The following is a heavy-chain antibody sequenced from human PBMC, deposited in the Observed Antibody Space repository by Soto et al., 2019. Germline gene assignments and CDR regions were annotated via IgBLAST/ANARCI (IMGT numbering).Heavy chain of an antibody. CDR1: GYTFTGYY. J-gene: IGHJ4*02. CDR2: INPNSGGT. CDR3: ARDADVDTARLFDY. Sequence: QVQLVQSGAEVKKPGASVKVSCKASGYTFTGYYMHWVRQAPGQGLEWMGWINPNSGGTNYAQKFQGRVTMTMDTSISTAYMDLSRLRSDDTAVYYCARDADVDTARLFDYWGQGTLVTVSS. V-gene: IGHV1-2*02. D-gene: IGHD5-18*01.